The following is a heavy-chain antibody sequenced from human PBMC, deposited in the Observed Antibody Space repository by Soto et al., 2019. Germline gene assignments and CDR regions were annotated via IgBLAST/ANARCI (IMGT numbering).Heavy chain of an antibody. CDR2: IYWNDEK. D-gene: IGHD5-18*01. CDR1: GFSLSSTGVG. J-gene: IGHJ5*02. CDR3: AHEGYGSDNWFDA. Sequence: QITLEESGPTLVKPTQTLTLTCTFSGFSLSSTGVGVAWIRQPPGKALEWLALIYWNDEKRYRPSLKSRLTITRDPFKKKVVFTMTNMDPVDTATYYCAHEGYGSDNWFDAWGQGTLVTVSS. V-gene: IGHV2-5*01.